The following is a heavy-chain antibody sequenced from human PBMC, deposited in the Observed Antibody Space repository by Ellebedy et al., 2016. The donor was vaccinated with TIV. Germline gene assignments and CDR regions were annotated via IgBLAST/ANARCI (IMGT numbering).Heavy chain of an antibody. CDR3: EAEAPISDSSGYLHPH. V-gene: IGHV4-4*07. D-gene: IGHD3-22*01. J-gene: IGHJ4*02. CDR1: GASISSYY. CDR2: IHTSGTT. Sequence: SETLSLXXNFSGASISSYYWSWIRQPAGKGLEWIGHIHTSGTTNYNPSLKSRATMSVDTSRNQFSLKLTSVTAADTAVYYCEAEAPISDSSGYLHPHWGQGTLVTVSS.